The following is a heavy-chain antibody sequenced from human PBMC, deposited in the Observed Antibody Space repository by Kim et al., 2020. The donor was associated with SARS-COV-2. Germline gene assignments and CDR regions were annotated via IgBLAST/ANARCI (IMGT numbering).Heavy chain of an antibody. Sequence: DSVKGRFTISRDNAKNSLYLQMNSLGADDTAVYYCARDLGDILTGGPDYWGQGTLVTVSS. V-gene: IGHV3-21*01. CDR3: ARDLGDILTGGPDY. D-gene: IGHD3-9*01. J-gene: IGHJ4*02.